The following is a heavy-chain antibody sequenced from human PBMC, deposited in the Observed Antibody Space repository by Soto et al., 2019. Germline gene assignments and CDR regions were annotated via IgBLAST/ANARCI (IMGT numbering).Heavy chain of an antibody. CDR1: GGSMSEYX. J-gene: IGHJ4*02. CDR3: ARDGYXXXXXXYPAY. Sequence: SETLSLTXSVSGGSMSEYXXXXIRQSPGKGLEWIGYIYYLGSTDXXPSLKSRVTISVDTSKRQFSLRLTSVTAADTAVYYCARDGYXXXXXXYPAYWGPGTQVTVSS. D-gene: IGHD6-13*01. CDR2: IYYLGST. V-gene: IGHV4-59*01.